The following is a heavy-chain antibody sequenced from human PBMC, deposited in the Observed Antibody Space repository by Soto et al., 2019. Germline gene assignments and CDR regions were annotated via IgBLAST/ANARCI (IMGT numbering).Heavy chain of an antibody. D-gene: IGHD3-3*02. J-gene: IGHJ3*01. CDR3: SIGIWSAATFDV. V-gene: IGHV1-69*02. Sequence: QVHLEQSGAEVKKPGSSVKVSCKAAGGTFSTYTLIWVRQAPGQGLEWMGRIIPMLTVTKSAQKFQGRVTLTAYKSTSTAFMELNSLTSADTAVDYCSIGIWSAATFDVWGQWTMVTVSS. CDR1: GGTFSTYT. CDR2: IIPMLTVT.